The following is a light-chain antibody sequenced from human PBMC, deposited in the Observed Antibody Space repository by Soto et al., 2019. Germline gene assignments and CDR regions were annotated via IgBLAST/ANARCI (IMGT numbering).Light chain of an antibody. V-gene: IGKV1-13*02. CDR2: DAS. CDR1: QGISRT. Sequence: AIQLTQSPSSLPASVGDRVTITCRTSQGISRTLAWYQQKPGKAPKLLIYDASSLESGVPSRFSGSGSGSDFTLTISSLQPEDFATYYCQQFNTYPRTFGQGTKVEIK. CDR3: QQFNTYPRT. J-gene: IGKJ1*01.